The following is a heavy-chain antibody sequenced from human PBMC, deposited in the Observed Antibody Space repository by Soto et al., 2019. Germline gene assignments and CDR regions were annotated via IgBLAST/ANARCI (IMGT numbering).Heavy chain of an antibody. V-gene: IGHV3-74*01. CDR3: ATGGYSYGWGY. Sequence: EVQLVESGGGLVQPGGSLRLSCVGSGFTFSSYWMHWVRQVPGKGPVWVSRVNPPGSASSYADFVKGRFTVSRDNAKNTLYLAMNSLSAEDTAVYYCATGGYSYGWGYWGQGTLVTVSS. CDR2: VNPPGSAS. J-gene: IGHJ4*02. CDR1: GFTFSSYW. D-gene: IGHD5-18*01.